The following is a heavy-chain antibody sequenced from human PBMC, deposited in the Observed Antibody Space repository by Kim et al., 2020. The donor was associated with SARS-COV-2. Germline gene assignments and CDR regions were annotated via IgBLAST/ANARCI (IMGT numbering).Heavy chain of an antibody. CDR2: IYPGDSDT. Sequence: GESLKISCKGSGYSFTSYWIGWVRQMPGKGLEWMGIIYPGDSDTRYSPSFQGQVTISADKSISTAYLQWSSLKASDTAMYYCARGYYGSGSHNWFDPWGQRTLVTVSS. CDR3: ARGYYGSGSHNWFDP. D-gene: IGHD3-10*01. CDR1: GYSFTSYW. V-gene: IGHV5-51*01. J-gene: IGHJ5*02.